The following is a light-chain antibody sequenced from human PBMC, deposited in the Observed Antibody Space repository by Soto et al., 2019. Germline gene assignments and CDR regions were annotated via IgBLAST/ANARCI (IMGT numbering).Light chain of an antibody. CDR1: QSVSSN. CDR3: QQYNSWPLA. Sequence: EIVMTQSPATLSVSPGERATLSCRASQSVSSNLAWYQQKPGQAPRLLIYGASTRDTGIPARFSGSGSGTEFTLTISSLQSEDFAVYYCQQYNSWPLAFGQGTKLEIK. CDR2: GAS. V-gene: IGKV3-15*01. J-gene: IGKJ2*01.